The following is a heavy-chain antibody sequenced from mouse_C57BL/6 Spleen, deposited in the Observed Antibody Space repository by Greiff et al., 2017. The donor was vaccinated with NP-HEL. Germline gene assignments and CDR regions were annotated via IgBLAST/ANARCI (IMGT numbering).Heavy chain of an antibody. CDR3: TRGIGRYFDY. D-gene: IGHD2-14*01. CDR2: IRNKANNHAT. J-gene: IGHJ2*01. V-gene: IGHV6-6*01. CDR1: GFTFSDAW. Sequence: EVQVVESGGGLVQPGGSMKLSCAASGFTFSDAWMDWVRQSPEKGLEWVAEIRNKANNHATYYAESVKGRFTISRDDSKSSVYLQMNSLRAEDTGIYYCTRGIGRYFDYWGQGTTLTVSS.